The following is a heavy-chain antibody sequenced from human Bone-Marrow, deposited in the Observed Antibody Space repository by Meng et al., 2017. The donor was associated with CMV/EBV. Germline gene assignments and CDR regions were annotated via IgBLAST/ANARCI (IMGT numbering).Heavy chain of an antibody. CDR1: GFTFSNFW. V-gene: IGHV3-7*01. CDR2: IKQDGSEK. J-gene: IGHJ2*01. Sequence: GESLKIYCAASGFTFSNFWMNWVRQAPGKGLEWVANIKQDGSEKYYVDSVKGRFTISRDNAKNSLYLQMNSLRAEDTAVYYCARVGGSRFLEWLSHWYFDLWGRGTLVTVSS. D-gene: IGHD3-3*01. CDR3: ARVGGSRFLEWLSHWYFDL.